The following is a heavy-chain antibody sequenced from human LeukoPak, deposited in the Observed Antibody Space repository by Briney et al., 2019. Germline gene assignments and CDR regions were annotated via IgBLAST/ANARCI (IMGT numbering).Heavy chain of an antibody. Sequence: GGSLRLSCEASGFXFSSYWMSWVRQAPGKGLEWVANIKQDGSEKYYVDSVKGRFTISRDNAKNSLYLQMNSLRAEDTAVYYCARDRVVVDYWGQGTLVTVSS. CDR2: IKQDGSEK. D-gene: IGHD2-15*01. CDR1: GFXFSSYW. J-gene: IGHJ4*02. CDR3: ARDRVVVDY. V-gene: IGHV3-7*05.